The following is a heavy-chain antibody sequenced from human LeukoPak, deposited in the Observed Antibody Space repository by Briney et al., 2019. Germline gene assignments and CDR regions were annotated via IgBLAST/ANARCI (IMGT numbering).Heavy chain of an antibody. CDR2: MSYDGSNK. V-gene: IGHV3-30*18. Sequence: PGRSLRLSCAASGFTFSSYGMHWVRQAPGKGLEWVAVMSYDGSNKYYADSVKGRFTISRDNSKNTLYLQMNSLRAEDTAVYYCAKGITMVRDPMNYFEDWGQGTLVTVSS. CDR1: GFTFSSYG. D-gene: IGHD3-10*01. J-gene: IGHJ4*02. CDR3: AKGITMVRDPMNYFED.